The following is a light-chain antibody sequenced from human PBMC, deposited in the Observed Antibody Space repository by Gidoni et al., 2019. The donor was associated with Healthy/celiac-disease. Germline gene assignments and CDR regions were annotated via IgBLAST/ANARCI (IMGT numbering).Light chain of an antibody. J-gene: IGLJ3*02. CDR1: SGSVSTSYY. CDR2: STE. CDR3: VLYMGSGIWV. Sequence: QTVVTQEPSFSVSPGGTVTITCGLSSGSVSTSYYPSWYHQTPGQAPPTLMYSTESRSSGVPDRFSGSILGNKAALTITGAQADDESDYYCVLYMGSGIWVFGGGTKLTVL. V-gene: IGLV8-61*01.